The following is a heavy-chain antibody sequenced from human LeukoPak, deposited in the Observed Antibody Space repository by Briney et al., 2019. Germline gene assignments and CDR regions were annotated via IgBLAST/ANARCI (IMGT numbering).Heavy chain of an antibody. D-gene: IGHD4-23*01. CDR2: ISAYNGNT. J-gene: IGHJ5*02. V-gene: IGHV1-18*01. CDR1: GYTFTSYG. Sequence: ASVNDSCKASGYTFTSYGISWVRQAPGQGLEWMGWISAYNGNTNYAQKFQGRVTITADESTSTAYMELISLRSEDTAVYYCARLGPHYGGNPDNWFDPWGQGTLVTVSS. CDR3: ARLGPHYGGNPDNWFDP.